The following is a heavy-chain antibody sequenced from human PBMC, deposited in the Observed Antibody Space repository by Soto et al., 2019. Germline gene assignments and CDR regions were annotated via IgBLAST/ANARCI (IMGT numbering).Heavy chain of an antibody. V-gene: IGHV4-4*02. CDR3: ACLVEEISYDYYGMDV. D-gene: IGHD2-2*01. CDR2: IHHHEST. Sequence: KASETLSLTCAVSGGSIRRNNWWSWVRQSPGKGLEWIGEIHHHESTNYNPSLKSRVTISVDKSKNEFSLKVKSVTAADTAVYYCACLVEEISYDYYGMDVWGQGTTVTVS. CDR1: GGSIRRNNW. J-gene: IGHJ6*02.